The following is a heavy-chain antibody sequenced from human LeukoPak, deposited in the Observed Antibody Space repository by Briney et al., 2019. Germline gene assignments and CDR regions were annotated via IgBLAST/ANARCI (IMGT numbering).Heavy chain of an antibody. CDR2: IGPSGGST. Sequence: QPGGSLRLSCAASGFTFGTCAMSWVRQAPGKGLEWVSVIGPSGGSTYYADSVKGRFTVSRDNSKNTLYLQMNSLRAEDTAVYHCAKGARGVPSPLDYWGQGTLVTVSS. CDR1: GFTFGTCA. CDR3: AKGARGVPSPLDY. D-gene: IGHD1-26*01. J-gene: IGHJ4*02. V-gene: IGHV3-23*01.